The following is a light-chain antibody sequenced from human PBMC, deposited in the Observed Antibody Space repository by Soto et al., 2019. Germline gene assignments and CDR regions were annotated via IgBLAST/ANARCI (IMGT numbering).Light chain of an antibody. CDR2: GAS. CDR1: QSVSNN. Sequence: EIVMTQSPATLSVSPGEGATLSCRTSQSVSNNLAWYQQRPGQAPRLLIYGASSRATGIPARFSGSGSETEFTLTRSSMQFEVVAVFSFQQYNQCPTYSFGPQTKME. J-gene: IGKJ2*03. V-gene: IGKV3-15*01. CDR3: QQYNQCPTYS.